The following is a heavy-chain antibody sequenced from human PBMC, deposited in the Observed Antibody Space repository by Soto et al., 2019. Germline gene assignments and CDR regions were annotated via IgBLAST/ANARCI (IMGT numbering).Heavy chain of an antibody. D-gene: IGHD3-3*01. J-gene: IGHJ4*02. CDR2: ISAYNGNT. Sequence: QVQLVQSGAEVKKPGASVKVSCKASGYTFTSYGISWVRQAPGQGLEWMGWISAYNGNTNYAQKLQGRVTMTTDTSTSTGYMELRSLSSDDTAVYYCARGVRYDFWSGYLFDYWGQGTLVTVSS. V-gene: IGHV1-18*01. CDR3: ARGVRYDFWSGYLFDY. CDR1: GYTFTSYG.